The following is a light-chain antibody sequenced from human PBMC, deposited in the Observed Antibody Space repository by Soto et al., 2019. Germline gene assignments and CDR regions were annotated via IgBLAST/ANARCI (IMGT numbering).Light chain of an antibody. J-gene: IGLJ2*01. V-gene: IGLV2-8*01. CDR1: SRDVGSYEY. CDR2: EVN. CDR3: STSGGGNDFAV. Sequence: QSALTQPPSASGSPGQSVTISCTGTSRDVGSYEYVSWYQQHPGKAPKLMIFEVNKRPSGVPGRFSGSKSGNTASLTVSGLQADDEADYYCSTSGGGNDFAVFGGGTKLTVL.